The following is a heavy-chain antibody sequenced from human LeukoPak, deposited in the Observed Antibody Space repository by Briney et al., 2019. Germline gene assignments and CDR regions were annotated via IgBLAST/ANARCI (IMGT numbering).Heavy chain of an antibody. Sequence: GGSLRLSCAASGFTFSGYWMSWVRQAPGKGLEWVANIKQDGSEKYYVDSVKGRFTISRDNAKNSLFLQMNSLRAEDTAVYYCAKGKSTYYFDYWGQGTLVTVSS. CDR3: AKGKSTYYFDY. V-gene: IGHV3-7*04. CDR1: GFTFSGYW. J-gene: IGHJ4*02. CDR2: IKQDGSEK.